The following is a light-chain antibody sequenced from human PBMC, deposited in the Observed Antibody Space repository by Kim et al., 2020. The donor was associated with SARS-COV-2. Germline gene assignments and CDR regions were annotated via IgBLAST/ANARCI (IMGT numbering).Light chain of an antibody. CDR1: SSNIGTNT. J-gene: IGLJ3*02. CDR2: SNN. CDR3: GAWDDTLIGPV. Sequence: ELTQPPSASGTPGQRVTISCYGSSSNIGTNTVNWYQQLPGTAPNLLIYSNNQRPSGVPDRFSGSKSGTSASLAISGLQSDDEADYYCGAWDDTLIGPVFGGGTQLTVL. V-gene: IGLV1-44*01.